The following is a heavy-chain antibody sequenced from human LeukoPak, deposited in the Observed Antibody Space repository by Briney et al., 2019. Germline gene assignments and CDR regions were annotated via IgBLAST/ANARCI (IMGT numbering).Heavy chain of an antibody. V-gene: IGHV3-73*01. Sequence: GGSLRLSCAASGFTFNYAWMNWVRQAPGKGLEWVGRIRSKADNYATEFGASVKGRFTISRDDSKNTAYLQMNSLKTEDTAVYYCTGGTTVTTLDYWGQGTLVTVSS. D-gene: IGHD4-17*01. CDR1: GFTFNYAW. CDR3: TGGTTVTTLDY. J-gene: IGHJ4*02. CDR2: IRSKADNYAT.